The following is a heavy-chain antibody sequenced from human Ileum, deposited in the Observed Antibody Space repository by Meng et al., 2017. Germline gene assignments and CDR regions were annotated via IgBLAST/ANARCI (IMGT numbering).Heavy chain of an antibody. CDR1: GFTFSDST. CDR2: IKRKGENYAT. D-gene: IGHD6-13*01. Sequence: GESLKISCAASGFTFSDSTMHWVRQASGKGLEWVGRIKRKGENYATAYAASVKGRVTISRDDSKNTAYLQMNSLKTEDAAVYYCTKYRGSWNGFDIWGQGTTVTVAS. J-gene: IGHJ3*02. V-gene: IGHV3-73*01. CDR3: TKYRGSWNGFDI.